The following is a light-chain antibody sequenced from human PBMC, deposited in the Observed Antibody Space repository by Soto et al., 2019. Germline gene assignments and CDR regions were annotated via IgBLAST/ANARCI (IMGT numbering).Light chain of an antibody. CDR2: GAS. J-gene: IGKJ3*01. V-gene: IGKV3-20*01. CDR3: HHYGKSPTYT. Sequence: EIVLTQSPGTLSLSPGATATLSCRASQSVSSDYLAWFQQKSGRAPRLLIYGASSRATGIPDRFSGSGSGTDFTLTITRLEPEDFAVYYCHHYGKSPTYTFGPGTKVDIK. CDR1: QSVSSDY.